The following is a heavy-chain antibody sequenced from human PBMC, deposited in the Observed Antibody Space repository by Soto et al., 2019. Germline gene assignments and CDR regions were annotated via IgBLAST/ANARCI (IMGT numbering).Heavy chain of an antibody. J-gene: IGHJ1*01. Sequence: QVQLVESGGGVVQPGRSLRLSCAASGFTFSSYGMHWVRQAPGKGLEWVAVIWYDGSNKYYAESVKGRFTISRDNSKNTLYLQMNSLRAEDTAVYYCARETLVVPAAITGYFQHWGQGTLVTVSS. CDR1: GFTFSSYG. D-gene: IGHD2-2*01. CDR2: IWYDGSNK. CDR3: ARETLVVPAAITGYFQH. V-gene: IGHV3-33*01.